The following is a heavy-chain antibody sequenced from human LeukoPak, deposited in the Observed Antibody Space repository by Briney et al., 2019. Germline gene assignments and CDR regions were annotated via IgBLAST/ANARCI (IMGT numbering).Heavy chain of an antibody. CDR1: GYTFTGYY. CDR2: INPNSGGT. D-gene: IGHD3-9*01. J-gene: IGHJ3*02. CDR3: ARGGQLRYFDWLLSPGAFDI. Sequence: ASVKVSCKASGYTFTGYYIHWVRQAPGQGLEWMGWINPNSGGTNYAQKFQGRVTVTRDTSISTAYMELSRLRSDDTAVYYCARGGQLRYFDWLLSPGAFDIWDQGTMVTVSS. V-gene: IGHV1-2*02.